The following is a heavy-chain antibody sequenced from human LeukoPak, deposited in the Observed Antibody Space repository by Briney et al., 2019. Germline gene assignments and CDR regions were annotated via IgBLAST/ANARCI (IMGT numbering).Heavy chain of an antibody. Sequence: GASVKVSCKASGYTFTSYGISWVRQAPGQGLEWMGWISAYNGNTNYAQKLQGRVTMTTDTSTSTAYMELRSLRSDDTAVYYCARDRPVSGGYYWDHYYYYMDVWGKGTTVTVSS. CDR1: GYTFTSYG. D-gene: IGHD3-22*01. CDR2: ISAYNGNT. V-gene: IGHV1-18*01. CDR3: ARDRPVSGGYYWDHYYYYMDV. J-gene: IGHJ6*03.